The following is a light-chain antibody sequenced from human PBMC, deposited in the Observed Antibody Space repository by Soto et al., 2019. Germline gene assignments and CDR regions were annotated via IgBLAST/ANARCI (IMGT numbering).Light chain of an antibody. CDR1: RSNIGDNA. CDR2: YDD. V-gene: IGLV1-36*01. J-gene: IGLJ2*01. Sequence: QSLLTQPPSVSEAPRQRVTISCSGSRSNIGDNAVNWYQQLPGKAPKLLIYYDDLLPSGVSDRFSGSKSGTSASLAISGLQSEDEADYYCAAWDDSLNGVVFGGGTKLTVL. CDR3: AAWDDSLNGVV.